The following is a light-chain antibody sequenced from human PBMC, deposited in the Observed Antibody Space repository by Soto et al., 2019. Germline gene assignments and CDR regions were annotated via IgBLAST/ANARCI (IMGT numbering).Light chain of an antibody. Sequence: EVVMTQSPATLSVSPGVRATLSCRASQSGRSNLAWYRQKPGQAPSLRIYGASNRATGIPDRFSGSGSGTDFTLTTSRLEPEDFAVYYCQQYGSSKWTLGQGTKVDI. J-gene: IGKJ1*01. CDR1: QSGRSN. CDR2: GAS. V-gene: IGKV3-20*01. CDR3: QQYGSSKWT.